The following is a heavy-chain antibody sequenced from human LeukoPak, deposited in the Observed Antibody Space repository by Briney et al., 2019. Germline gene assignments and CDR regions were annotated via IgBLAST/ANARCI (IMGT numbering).Heavy chain of an antibody. CDR2: ISGSGGST. Sequence: PGGSLRLSCAASGFTFSSYEMNWVRQAPWKGLEWVSAISGSGGSTYYADSVKGRFTISRDNSKNTLYLQMNSLRAEDTAVYYCAKAGSTPYDYYYYGMDVWGQGTTVTVSS. CDR3: AKAGSTPYDYYYYGMDV. J-gene: IGHJ6*02. D-gene: IGHD5/OR15-5a*01. V-gene: IGHV3-23*01. CDR1: GFTFSSYE.